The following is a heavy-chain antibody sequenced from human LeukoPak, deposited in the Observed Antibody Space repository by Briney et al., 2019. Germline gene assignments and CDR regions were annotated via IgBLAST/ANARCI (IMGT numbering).Heavy chain of an antibody. CDR3: ARVAATVVTRTDY. V-gene: IGHV1-18*01. J-gene: IGHJ4*02. Sequence: ASVKVSCKASGYTFGIYGISRVRQAPGQGLEWMGWISGYNGNTDYAQNLQGRVTMTTDTSTSTAYMELRSLTSDDTAVYYCARVAATVVTRTDYWGQGTLVTVSS. CDR2: ISGYNGNT. D-gene: IGHD4-23*01. CDR1: GYTFGIYG.